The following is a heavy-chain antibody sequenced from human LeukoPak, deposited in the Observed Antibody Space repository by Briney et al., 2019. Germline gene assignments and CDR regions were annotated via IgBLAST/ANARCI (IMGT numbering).Heavy chain of an antibody. J-gene: IGHJ3*02. CDR3: AKDPPTVMANAFHI. D-gene: IGHD5-18*01. Sequence: GESLRLSCAASGFTFSSYGMSWVRQAPGKGLEWVSSISGSGGTTYYADSVKGRFTISRDNAKNTLYLQMNSLRADYTAVYSCAKDPPTVMANAFHIWGQGTMVTVS. V-gene: IGHV3-23*01. CDR2: ISGSGGTT. CDR1: GFTFSSYG.